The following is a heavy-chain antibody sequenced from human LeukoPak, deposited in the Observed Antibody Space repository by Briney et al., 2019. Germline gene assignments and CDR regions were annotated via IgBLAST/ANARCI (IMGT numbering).Heavy chain of an antibody. CDR1: GFTFSSYA. J-gene: IGHJ5*02. CDR2: IYYSGST. CDR3: ARSGGGSFDP. Sequence: GSLRLSCAASGFTFSSYAMSWIRQPPGKGLEWIGYIYYSGSTNYNPSLKSRVTISVDTSKNQFSLKLSSVTAADTAVYYCARSGGGSFDPWGQGTLVTVSS. D-gene: IGHD1-26*01. V-gene: IGHV4-59*08.